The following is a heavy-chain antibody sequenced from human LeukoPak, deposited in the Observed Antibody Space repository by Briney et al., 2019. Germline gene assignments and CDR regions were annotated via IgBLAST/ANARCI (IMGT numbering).Heavy chain of an antibody. CDR2: ISRRSRHV. Sequence: GGSLRLSCAASGFTFSDYSMNWVRQAPGKGLEWGSSISRRSRHVYYAGSVKGRFTISRDNAKNSLYLQMNSLRAEDMSVYYCASGSNGDYDYWGQETLVTVSS. V-gene: IGHV3-21*01. D-gene: IGHD4-17*01. CDR3: ASGSNGDYDY. J-gene: IGHJ4*02. CDR1: GFTFSDYS.